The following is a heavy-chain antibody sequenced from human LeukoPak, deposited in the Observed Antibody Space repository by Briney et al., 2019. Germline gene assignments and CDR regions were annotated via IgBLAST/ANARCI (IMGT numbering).Heavy chain of an antibody. CDR3: ARDSGCTNGVCYPFGYYYYYMDV. J-gene: IGHJ6*03. V-gene: IGHV4-59*01. CDR2: IYYSGST. CDR1: GGSISSYY. D-gene: IGHD2-8*01. Sequence: PSETLSLTCTVSGGSISSYYWSWIRQPPGKGLEWIGYIYYSGSTNYNPSLKSRVTISVDTSKNQFSLKLSSVTAADTAVYYCARDSGCTNGVCYPFGYYYYYMDVWGKGTTVTVSS.